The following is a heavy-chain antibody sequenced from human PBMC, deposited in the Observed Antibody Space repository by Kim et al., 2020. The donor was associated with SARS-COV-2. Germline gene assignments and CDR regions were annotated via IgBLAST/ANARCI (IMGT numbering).Heavy chain of an antibody. V-gene: IGHV3-30-3*01. Sequence: GGSLRLSCAASGFTFSSYAMHWVRQAPGKGLEWVAVISYDGSNKYYADSVKGRFTISRDNSKNTLYLQMNSLRAEDTAVYYCARESWAPPHIVGGGYFDYWGQGTLVTVSS. D-gene: IGHD1-26*01. CDR3: ARESWAPPHIVGGGYFDY. J-gene: IGHJ4*02. CDR2: ISYDGSNK. CDR1: GFTFSSYA.